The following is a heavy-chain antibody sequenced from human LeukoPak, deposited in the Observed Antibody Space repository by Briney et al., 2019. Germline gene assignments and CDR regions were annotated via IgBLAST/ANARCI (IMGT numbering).Heavy chain of an antibody. V-gene: IGHV3-48*02. CDR3: ARDPAPFAHGDYPSFDS. Sequence: PGGSESLLCAPSGLIHCSYSKLGAPDARGKALVGGSYTSSSSSTIYYADSVKGRFTISRDNATNSLYMEMNSLRDEDTAVYYCARDPAPFAHGDYPSFDSWGQGTLVTVSS. CDR2: TSSSSSTI. D-gene: IGHD4-17*01. J-gene: IGHJ4*02. CDR1: GLIHCSYS.